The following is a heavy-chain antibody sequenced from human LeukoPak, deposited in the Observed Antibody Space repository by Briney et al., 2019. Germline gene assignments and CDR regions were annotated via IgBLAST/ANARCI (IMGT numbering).Heavy chain of an antibody. CDR1: GGSISSYY. Sequence: PSETLSLTCTVSGGSISSYYWSWIRQPPGKGLEWIGYIYYSGSTNYNPSLKSRVTISVDTSKNQFSLKLSSVTAADTAVYYCARGRGTTGIWGQGTMVTVSS. D-gene: IGHD1-26*01. V-gene: IGHV4-59*01. J-gene: IGHJ3*02. CDR3: ARGRGTTGI. CDR2: IYYSGST.